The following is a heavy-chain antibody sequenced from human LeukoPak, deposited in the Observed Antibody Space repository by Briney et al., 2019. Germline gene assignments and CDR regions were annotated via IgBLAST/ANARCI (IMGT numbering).Heavy chain of an antibody. Sequence: GGSLRLSCAASGFTFDDYAMHWVRQAPGKGLEWVSGITWNSGSIAYADSVKGRFTISRDNAKNSLYLQMNSLRAEDVALYYCTRSTGWYNYFDYWGQGALVTVSS. V-gene: IGHV3-9*03. CDR2: ITWNSGSI. J-gene: IGHJ4*02. CDR1: GFTFDDYA. D-gene: IGHD6-19*01. CDR3: TRSTGWYNYFDY.